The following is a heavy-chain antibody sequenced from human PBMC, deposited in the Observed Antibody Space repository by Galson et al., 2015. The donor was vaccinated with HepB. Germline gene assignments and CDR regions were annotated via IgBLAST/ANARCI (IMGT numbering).Heavy chain of an antibody. D-gene: IGHD3-3*01. V-gene: IGHV3-30*04. Sequence: SLRLSCAASGFTFSSYAMHWVRQAPGKGLEWVAVISYDGSNKYYADSVKGRFTISRDNSKNTLYLQMNSLRAEDTAVYYCARGASITIFGVVIDAFDIWGQGTIVTVSS. CDR1: GFTFSSYA. J-gene: IGHJ3*02. CDR3: ARGASITIFGVVIDAFDI. CDR2: ISYDGSNK.